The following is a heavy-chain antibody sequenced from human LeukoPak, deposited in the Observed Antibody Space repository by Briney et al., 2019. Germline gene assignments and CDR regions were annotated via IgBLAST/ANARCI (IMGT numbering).Heavy chain of an antibody. CDR3: ARGTISMDV. Sequence: KPSETLSLTCTVSGGSISSYYWSWIRQPPGKGLEWIGYIYYSGSTNYNPSLKSRVTISVDTSKNQFSLRLTSVTAADTAVYYCARGTISMDVWGRGTTVTISS. CDR2: IYYSGST. D-gene: IGHD3-9*01. V-gene: IGHV4-59*01. J-gene: IGHJ6*03. CDR1: GGSISSYY.